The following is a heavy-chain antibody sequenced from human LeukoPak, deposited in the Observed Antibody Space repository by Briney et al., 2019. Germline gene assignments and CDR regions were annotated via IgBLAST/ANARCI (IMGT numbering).Heavy chain of an antibody. V-gene: IGHV4-59*01. Sequence: SETLSLTCTVSGGSISSYYWSWIRQPPGKGLEWIGYIYYSGSTNYNPSLKSRVTISVDTSKNQFSLKLSSVTAADTAVYYCARGGTGYYYDSSGYYFDFDYWGQGTLVTVSS. CDR3: ARGGTGYYYDSSGYYFDFDY. D-gene: IGHD3-22*01. CDR1: GGSISSYY. CDR2: IYYSGST. J-gene: IGHJ4*02.